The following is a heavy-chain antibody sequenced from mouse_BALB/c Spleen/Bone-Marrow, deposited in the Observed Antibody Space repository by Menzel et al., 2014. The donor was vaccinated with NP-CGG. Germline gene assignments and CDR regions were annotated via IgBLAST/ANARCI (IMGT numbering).Heavy chain of an antibody. D-gene: IGHD1-2*01. CDR1: GFTFSSYG. CDR2: INSNGGRT. V-gene: IGHV5-6-3*01. CDR3: ASDSLLRSLYAMDY. Sequence: EVKLVESGGGLVQPGGSLKLSCAASGFTFSSYGMSWVRQTPDKRLELVATINSNGGRTYYPDSVKGRFTISRENAKNTLCLQMSSLMSEDTAMYYCASDSLLRSLYAMDYWGQGTSVTASS. J-gene: IGHJ4*01.